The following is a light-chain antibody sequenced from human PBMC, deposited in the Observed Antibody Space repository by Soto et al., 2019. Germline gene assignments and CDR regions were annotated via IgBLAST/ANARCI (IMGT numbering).Light chain of an antibody. CDR1: QSVGNN. V-gene: IGKV3-15*01. J-gene: IGKJ5*01. Sequence: EIVMTQSPATLSVSPGERTTLSCRASQSVGNNLAWYQQKPGQAPRLLIYGAYTRATGIPARFSGSGSGTDFTLTISSLQSEDSAVYYCQQHNQWPITFGQGTRLEIK. CDR3: QQHNQWPIT. CDR2: GAY.